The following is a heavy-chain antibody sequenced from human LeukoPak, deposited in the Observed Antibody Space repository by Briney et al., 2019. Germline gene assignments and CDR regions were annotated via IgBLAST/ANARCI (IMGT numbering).Heavy chain of an antibody. Sequence: ASVKVSCKASGYTFTSYGISWVRQAPGQGLEWMGWISAYNGNTNYAQKLQGRVTLTTDTSTNTAYTELRSLRSDDTAVYYCARDHKVEAGNTKGGWFDPWGQGTLVTVSS. CDR1: GYTFTSYG. CDR2: ISAYNGNT. CDR3: ARDHKVEAGNTKGGWFDP. D-gene: IGHD2-15*01. J-gene: IGHJ5*02. V-gene: IGHV1-18*01.